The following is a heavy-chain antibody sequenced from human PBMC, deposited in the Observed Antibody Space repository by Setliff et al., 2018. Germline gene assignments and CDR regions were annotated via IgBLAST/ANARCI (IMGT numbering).Heavy chain of an antibody. J-gene: IGHJ6*02. CDR1: GGTFSSYA. V-gene: IGHV1-69*10. CDR2: IIPILGIA. Sequence: ASVKVSCKASGGTFSSYAISWVRQAPGQGLEWMGGIIPILGIANYAQKFQGRVTMTRNTSISTAYMELSSLTSEETAGYYCARGGDTSGYYYTDYYYGMDVWGQGTTVTVS. D-gene: IGHD3-22*01. CDR3: ARGGDTSGYYYTDYYYGMDV.